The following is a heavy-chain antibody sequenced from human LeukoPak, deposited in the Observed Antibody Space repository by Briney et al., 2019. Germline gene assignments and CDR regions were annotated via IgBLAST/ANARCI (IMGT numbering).Heavy chain of an antibody. CDR1: GFTVSSNY. Sequence: PGGSLRLSCAVSGFTVSSNYMSWVRQSPGKGLELVSIIYSGGSIYNADSVKGRSTISRDNSKNTLYLQMNTLRAEDTAVYYCASGSTVSTAWRGLQHWGQGTLVTVSS. CDR2: IYSGGSI. D-gene: IGHD4-17*01. J-gene: IGHJ1*01. CDR3: ASGSTVSTAWRGLQH. V-gene: IGHV3-53*01.